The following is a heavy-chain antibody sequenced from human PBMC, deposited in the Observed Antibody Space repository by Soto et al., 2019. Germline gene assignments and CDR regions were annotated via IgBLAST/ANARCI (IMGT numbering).Heavy chain of an antibody. V-gene: IGHV3-13*01. Sequence: EVQLVESGGGLVQPGGSLRLSCAASGFTFSSYDMHWVRQATGKGLEWVSAIGTAGDTYYPGSVEGRFTISRENAKNSLYLQMNSLRAEDTAVYYCARHGRWLASDIWGQGTMVTVSS. D-gene: IGHD6-19*01. CDR1: GFTFSSYD. J-gene: IGHJ3*02. CDR2: IGTAGDT. CDR3: ARHGRWLASDI.